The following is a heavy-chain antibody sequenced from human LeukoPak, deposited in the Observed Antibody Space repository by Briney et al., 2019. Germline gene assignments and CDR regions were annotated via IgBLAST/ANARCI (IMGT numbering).Heavy chain of an antibody. CDR2: LWYEGSNK. Sequence: PGGSLRLSCVASGFSFSSYGMHWVRQDPGKGLEWVAGLWYEGSNKYYADSVKGRFTISKDNSKNTLYLQMNSLRAEDTAVYYCAKDTYQLLPRASGYFQHWGQGTLVTVSS. V-gene: IGHV3-30*02. D-gene: IGHD2-2*01. CDR1: GFSFSSYG. CDR3: AKDTYQLLPRASGYFQH. J-gene: IGHJ1*01.